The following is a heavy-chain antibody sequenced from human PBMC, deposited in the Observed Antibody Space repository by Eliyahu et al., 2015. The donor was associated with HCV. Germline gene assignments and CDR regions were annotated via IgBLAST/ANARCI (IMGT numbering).Heavy chain of an antibody. Sequence: QVQLVQPGAEVKKPGASVKVSCXASGYXFTSYGIXXVRQAPGQGLEWMXWISAYNGNTNYAQKLQGRVTMTTDTSTSTAYMELRSLRSDDTAVYYCARELYGSGSYTGLGYWGQGTLVTVSS. CDR2: ISAYNGNT. CDR1: GYXFTSYG. D-gene: IGHD3-10*01. J-gene: IGHJ4*02. V-gene: IGHV1-18*01. CDR3: ARELYGSGSYTGLGY.